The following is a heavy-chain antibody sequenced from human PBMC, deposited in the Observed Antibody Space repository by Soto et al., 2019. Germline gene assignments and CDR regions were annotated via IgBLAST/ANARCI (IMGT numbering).Heavy chain of an antibody. D-gene: IGHD4-17*01. V-gene: IGHV3-21*01. Sequence: GGSLRLSCAASGFTFSSYSMNWVRQAPGKGLEWVSSISSSSSYIYYADSVKGRFTISRDNAKNSLYLQMNSLRAEDTAVYYCAREADYGDYVADYWGQGTLVTVSS. CDR3: AREADYGDYVADY. CDR2: ISSSSSYI. J-gene: IGHJ4*02. CDR1: GFTFSSYS.